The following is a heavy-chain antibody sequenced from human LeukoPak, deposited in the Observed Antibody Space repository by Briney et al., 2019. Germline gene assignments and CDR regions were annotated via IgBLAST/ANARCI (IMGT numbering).Heavy chain of an antibody. Sequence: PSETLSLTCAVYGGSFSSYYWSWIRQSPGKGLEWIGRIYTSGSTNYNPSLKSRVTISVDTSKNQFSLKLRSVTAADTTVYYCARSSSSGWGFRFDPWGQGTLVTVSS. CDR2: IYTSGST. D-gene: IGHD6-19*01. CDR3: ARSSSSGWGFRFDP. J-gene: IGHJ5*02. CDR1: GGSFSSYY. V-gene: IGHV4-59*10.